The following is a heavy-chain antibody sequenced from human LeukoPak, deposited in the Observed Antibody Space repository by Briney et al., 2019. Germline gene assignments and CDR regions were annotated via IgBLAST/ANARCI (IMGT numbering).Heavy chain of an antibody. D-gene: IGHD3-10*01. V-gene: IGHV5-51*01. Sequence: GASLKISCKGSGYSFTSYWIGWVRQMPGKVLEWMGIIYPGDSDTRYSPSFQGQVTTSADKSISTAYLQWSSLKASNTAMYYCAWPTSPPYYYGSDYWGQGTLVTVSS. J-gene: IGHJ4*02. CDR1: GYSFTSYW. CDR3: AWPTSPPYYYGSDY. CDR2: IYPGDSDT.